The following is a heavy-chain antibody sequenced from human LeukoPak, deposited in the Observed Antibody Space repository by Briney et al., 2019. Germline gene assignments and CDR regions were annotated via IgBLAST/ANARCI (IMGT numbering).Heavy chain of an antibody. Sequence: SETLSLTCTVSGGSISSGGYYWSWIRQHPGKGPEWIGYIYYSGSTYYNPSLKSRVTISVDTSKNQFSLKLSSVTAADTAVYYCARADYYDSSGRSQAFDIWGQGTMVTVSS. CDR1: GGSISSGGYY. CDR3: ARADYYDSSGRSQAFDI. CDR2: IYYSGST. D-gene: IGHD3-22*01. V-gene: IGHV4-31*03. J-gene: IGHJ3*02.